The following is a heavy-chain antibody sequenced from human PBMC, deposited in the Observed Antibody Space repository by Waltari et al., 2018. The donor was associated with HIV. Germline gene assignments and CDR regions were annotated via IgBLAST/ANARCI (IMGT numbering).Heavy chain of an antibody. CDR3: AKTVPTVTSIFEGFDV. CDR2: ISGSGGNK. J-gene: IGHJ3*01. Sequence: QLLESGGGLVQPGGSLRLSCVASGFTFDKFAMNWVRQAPGKGVEWLSSISGSGGNKFYADSVKGRISISRENSKNTVYLQINSLRVDDTAIYYCAKTVPTVTSIFEGFDVWGQGATVTVSS. V-gene: IGHV3-23*01. CDR1: GFTFDKFA. D-gene: IGHD4-17*01.